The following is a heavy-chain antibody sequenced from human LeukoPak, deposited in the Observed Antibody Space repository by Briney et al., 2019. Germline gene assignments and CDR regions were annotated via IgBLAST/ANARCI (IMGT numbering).Heavy chain of an antibody. V-gene: IGHV3-11*01. CDR2: ISSSGSTI. J-gene: IGHJ3*02. CDR3: ARVRSSWQTDAFDI. D-gene: IGHD6-13*01. CDR1: GFTFSDYY. Sequence: GGSLRLSCAGSGFTFSDYYMSWIRQAPGKGRGWGSYISSSGSTIYYADSVKGRFTISRDNAKNSLYLQMNSLRAGDTAVYYCARVRSSWQTDAFDIWGQGTMVTVSS.